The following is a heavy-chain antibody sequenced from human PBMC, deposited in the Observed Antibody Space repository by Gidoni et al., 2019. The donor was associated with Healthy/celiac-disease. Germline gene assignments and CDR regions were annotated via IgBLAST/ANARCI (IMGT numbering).Heavy chain of an antibody. CDR2: ISSNGGST. D-gene: IGHD3-22*01. J-gene: IGHJ3*02. CDR1: GFTFSSYA. Sequence: EVQLVESGGDLVQPGGSLRLSCSASGFTFSSYAMHWVRQAPGKGLEYVSAISSNGGSTYYADSVKGRFTISRDNSKNTLYLQMSSLRAEDTAVYYCVKGEGYYYDTDDLDAFDIWGQGTMVTVSS. V-gene: IGHV3-64D*06. CDR3: VKGEGYYYDTDDLDAFDI.